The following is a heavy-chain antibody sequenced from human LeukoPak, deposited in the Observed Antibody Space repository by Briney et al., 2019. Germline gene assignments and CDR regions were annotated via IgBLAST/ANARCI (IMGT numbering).Heavy chain of an antibody. CDR1: GFTFSSYA. D-gene: IGHD2-2*01. J-gene: IGHJ4*02. CDR2: ITTSGGTT. CDR3: AIKSRTSSPPIH. V-gene: IGHV3-23*01. Sequence: PGGSLRLSCTTSGFTFSSYAMSWVRQAPGKGLEWVSGITTSGGTTFYADSMKGRFTISSDYSKNTLYLQMNSLRAEDTAVYYCAIKSRTSSPPIHWGQGTLVTVSS.